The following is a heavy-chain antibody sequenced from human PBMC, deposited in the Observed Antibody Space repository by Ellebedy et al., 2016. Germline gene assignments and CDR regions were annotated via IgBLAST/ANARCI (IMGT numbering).Heavy chain of an antibody. CDR1: GGSINSGGYY. CDR3: ARHVAHYDSGTSHWFDP. J-gene: IGHJ5*02. V-gene: IGHV4-31*03. Sequence: SETLSLXCTVSGGSINSGGYYWSWIRQHPGKGLEWIGYIYYSGNTHYNPSLRSRVTMSADTSKNHFSLKLSSVTAADTAVYYCARHVAHYDSGTSHWFDPWGQGTLVTVSS. CDR2: IYYSGNT. D-gene: IGHD3-10*01.